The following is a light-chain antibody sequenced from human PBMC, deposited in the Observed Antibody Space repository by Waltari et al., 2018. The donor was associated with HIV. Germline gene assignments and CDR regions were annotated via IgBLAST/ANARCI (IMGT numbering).Light chain of an antibody. CDR1: SSNIGSNY. V-gene: IGLV1-47*01. CDR3: AAWDDSLSGHVV. Sequence: QSVLTQPPSASGTPGQRVTISCSGSSSNIGSNYVYWYQQLPGTAPKLLICRSNQRPSGVPGRFSGAKSGTSASVAISGLRSEDEADYYCAAWDDSLSGHVVFGGGTKLTVL. CDR2: RSN. J-gene: IGLJ2*01.